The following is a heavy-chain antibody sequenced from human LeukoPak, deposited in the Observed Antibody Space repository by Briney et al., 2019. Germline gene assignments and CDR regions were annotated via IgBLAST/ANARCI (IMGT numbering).Heavy chain of an antibody. D-gene: IGHD6-13*01. V-gene: IGHV1-18*01. J-gene: IGHJ5*02. CDR2: ISAYNGNT. CDR3: ARDLGIADWFDP. CDR1: GYTFTSYG. Sequence: ASVKVSCKASGYTFTSYGISWVRQAPGQGLEWMGWISAYNGNTNYAQKLQGRVTMTTGTSTNTAYMELRRLRSDDTAVYYCARDLGIADWFDPWGKGTLVTVSS.